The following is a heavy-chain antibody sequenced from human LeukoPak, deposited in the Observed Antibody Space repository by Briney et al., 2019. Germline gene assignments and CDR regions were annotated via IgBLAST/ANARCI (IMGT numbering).Heavy chain of an antibody. D-gene: IGHD3-10*01. J-gene: IGHJ4*02. CDR2: IYYSGST. CDR1: GGSVSSGSYY. V-gene: IGHV4-61*01. Sequence: SETLSLTCTVSGGSVSSGSYYWSWIRQPPGEGLEWIGYIYYSGSTNYNPSLKSRVTISVDTSKNQFSLKLSSVTAADTAVYYCARVGRSYGSGSYPFDYWGQGTLVTVSS. CDR3: ARVGRSYGSGSYPFDY.